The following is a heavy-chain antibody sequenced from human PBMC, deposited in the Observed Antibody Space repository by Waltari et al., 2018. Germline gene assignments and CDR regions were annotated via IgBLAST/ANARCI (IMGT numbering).Heavy chain of an antibody. CDR3: ARGGPYSMSWYTPFDY. Sequence: QVQLVQSGAEVRKPGSSVKVSCKASGGTFSSYAISWVRQAPGQGREWMGGISPSVETANCAQKCQGRVTINAEEYTSTAYRELSSLRSEDTAVYDCARGGPYSMSWYTPFDYWGQGTLVT. V-gene: IGHV1-69*01. CDR1: GGTFSSYA. D-gene: IGHD6-13*01. CDR2: ISPSVETA. J-gene: IGHJ4*02.